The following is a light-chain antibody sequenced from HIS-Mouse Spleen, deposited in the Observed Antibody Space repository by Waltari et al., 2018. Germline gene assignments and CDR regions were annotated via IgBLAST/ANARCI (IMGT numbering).Light chain of an antibody. J-gene: IGLJ3*02. Sequence: HSVLTQPPSASGNPGQRVTISCSGISAHIGSNYVYWYQQLPGTAPKLLIYRNNQRPSGVPDRFSGSKSGTSASLAISGLRSEDEADYYCCSYAGSSTWVFGGGTKLTVL. V-gene: IGLV1-47*01. CDR3: CSYAGSSTWV. CDR2: RNN. CDR1: SAHIGSNY.